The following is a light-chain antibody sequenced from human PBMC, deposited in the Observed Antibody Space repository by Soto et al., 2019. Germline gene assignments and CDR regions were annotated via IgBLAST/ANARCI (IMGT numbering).Light chain of an antibody. CDR2: GTS. CDR1: QTVGSN. CDR3: QQRSSWIT. V-gene: IGKV3D-20*02. J-gene: IGKJ5*01. Sequence: IVLTQSPGTLSLSPGERATLSCRASQTVGSNLAWYQQKPGQAPRLLLYGTSSRATGIPDRFSGSGSGTDFTLTISGLEPEDFAVYYCQQRSSWITFGQGTRLEIK.